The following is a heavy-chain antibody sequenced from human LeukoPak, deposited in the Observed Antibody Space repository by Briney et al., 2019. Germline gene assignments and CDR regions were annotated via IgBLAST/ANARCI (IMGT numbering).Heavy chain of an antibody. CDR3: ASQEQYYYDSSGYYYSHAFDI. J-gene: IGHJ3*02. CDR1: GGSISSSSYY. V-gene: IGHV4-39*01. Sequence: PSETLSLTCTVSGGSISSSSYYWGWIRQPPGKGLEWIGSIYYSGSTYYNPSLKSRVTISVDTSKNQFSLKLSSVTAADTAVYYCASQEQYYYDSSGYYYSHAFDIWGQGTMVTVSS. D-gene: IGHD3-22*01. CDR2: IYYSGST.